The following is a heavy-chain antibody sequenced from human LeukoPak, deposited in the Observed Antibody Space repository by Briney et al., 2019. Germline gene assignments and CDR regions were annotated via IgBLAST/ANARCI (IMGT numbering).Heavy chain of an antibody. CDR3: ARASSGSYSETDY. V-gene: IGHV3-11*04. Sequence: PGGSLRLSCAASGFTVSSNYMSWIRQAPGKGLEWVSYISGSGSTIYYADSVKGRFTISRDNAKNSLYLQMNSLRVEDTAVYYCARASSGSYSETDYWGQGTLVTVSS. CDR2: ISGSGSTI. J-gene: IGHJ4*02. CDR1: GFTVSSNY. D-gene: IGHD1-26*01.